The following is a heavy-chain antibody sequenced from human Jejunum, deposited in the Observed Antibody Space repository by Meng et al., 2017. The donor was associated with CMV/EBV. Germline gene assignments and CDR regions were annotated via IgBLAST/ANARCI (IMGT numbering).Heavy chain of an antibody. CDR2: IHTIGTT. V-gene: IGHV4-4*07. D-gene: IGHD2-2*01. J-gene: IGHJ4*02. CDR3: AREKSSCTSSTCYGVDS. CDR1: DGSSSIYC. Sequence: QVRRRQPCPGLAKHSATPALPCTVSDGSSSIYCGSWLRQSAGKGLEWIGRIHTIGTTNYNPSLKSRVTLSLDTSKDQFSLKLTSVTAADTAVYYCAREKSSCTSSTCYGVDSWGQGTLVTVSS.